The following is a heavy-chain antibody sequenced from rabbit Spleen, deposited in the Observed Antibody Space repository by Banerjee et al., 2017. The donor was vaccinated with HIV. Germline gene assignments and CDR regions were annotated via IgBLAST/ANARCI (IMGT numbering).Heavy chain of an antibody. D-gene: IGHD6-1*01. J-gene: IGHJ4*01. Sequence: QEQLVETGGGLVQPGGSLTLSCKASGFDFSTYSMSWVRQAPGKGLEWIGYIVPIFGVTYYANWVNGRFTISSHNAQNTLYLQLHSLTVADTATYFCAKSDSGMAYGLYLWGPGTLVTVS. CDR3: AKSDSGMAYGLYL. CDR1: GFDFSTYS. V-gene: IGHV1S47*01. CDR2: IVPIFGVT.